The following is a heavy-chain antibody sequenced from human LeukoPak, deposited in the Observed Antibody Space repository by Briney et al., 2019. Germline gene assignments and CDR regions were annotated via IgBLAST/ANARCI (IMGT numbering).Heavy chain of an antibody. CDR2: INPNSGGT. D-gene: IGHD3-22*01. V-gene: IGHV1-2*02. Sequence: ASVKVPRKASGYTFTSYYMHWVRQAPGQGLEWMGWINPNSGGTNYAQKFRGRVTMTRDTSFSTAYMELRRLRSDDTAVYYCARDERYDSSGYPFDYWGQGTLVTVSS. CDR3: ARDERYDSSGYPFDY. CDR1: GYTFTSYY. J-gene: IGHJ4*02.